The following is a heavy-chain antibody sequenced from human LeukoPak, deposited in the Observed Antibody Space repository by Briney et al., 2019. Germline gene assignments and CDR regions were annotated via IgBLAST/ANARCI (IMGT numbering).Heavy chain of an antibody. J-gene: IGHJ6*03. D-gene: IGHD6-6*01. CDR3: ARRRIAADYYYYYYYMDV. V-gene: IGHV4-39*01. Sequence: SETLSLTCTVSGGSISSSSYYWGWIRQPPGKGREWIGSIYYSGSTYYNPSLKSRVTISVDTSKNQFSLKLSSVTAADTAVYYCARRRIAADYYYYYYYMDVWGKGTTVTVSS. CDR2: IYYSGST. CDR1: GGSISSSSYY.